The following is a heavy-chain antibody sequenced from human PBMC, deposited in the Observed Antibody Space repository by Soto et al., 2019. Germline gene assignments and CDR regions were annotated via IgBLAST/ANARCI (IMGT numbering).Heavy chain of an antibody. V-gene: IGHV1-69*13. CDR3: ARDSMVRGVIILSGYYYGMDV. J-gene: IGHJ6*02. D-gene: IGHD3-10*01. CDR1: GGTFSSYA. CDR2: IIPIFGTA. Sequence: SVKVSCKASGGTFSSYAISWVRQAPGQGLEWMGGIIPIFGTANYAQKFQGRVTITADESTSTAYMELSGLRSEDTAVYYCARDSMVRGVIILSGYYYGMDVWGQGTTVTVSS.